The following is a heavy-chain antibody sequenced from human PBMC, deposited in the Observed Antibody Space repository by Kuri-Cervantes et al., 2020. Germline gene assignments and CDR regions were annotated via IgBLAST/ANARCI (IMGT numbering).Heavy chain of an antibody. V-gene: IGHV3-53*01. Sequence: GESLKISCAASGFTVSSNYMSWVRQAPGKGLEWVSVIYSGGSTYYADSVKGRFTISRDNSKNTLYLQMNSLRAEDTAVYYCARAGHGGDAFDIWGQGTMVTVSS. CDR1: GFTVSSNY. J-gene: IGHJ3*02. CDR3: ARAGHGGDAFDI. CDR2: IYSGGST.